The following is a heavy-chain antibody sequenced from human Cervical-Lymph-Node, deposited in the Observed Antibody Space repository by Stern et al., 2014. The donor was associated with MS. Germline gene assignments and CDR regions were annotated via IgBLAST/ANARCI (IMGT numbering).Heavy chain of an antibody. D-gene: IGHD3-22*01. CDR2: IYYSGST. V-gene: IGHV4-31*03. CDR1: GGSISSGGYY. Sequence: QVQLQESGPGLVKPSQTLSPTRTVSGGSISSGGYYSRWIRQHPGKGLEWIWYIYYSGSTHYNPSLKSRVTISVDTSKNQFSLKLSSVTAADTAVYYCARIIGVVTTIVFDYWGQGTLVTVSS. CDR3: ARIIGVVTTIVFDY. J-gene: IGHJ4*02.